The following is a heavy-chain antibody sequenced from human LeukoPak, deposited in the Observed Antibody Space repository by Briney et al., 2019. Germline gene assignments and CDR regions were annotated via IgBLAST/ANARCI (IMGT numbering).Heavy chain of an antibody. J-gene: IGHJ4*02. Sequence: PGRSLRLSCAASGFTFSSYSMNWVRQAPGKGLEWVSYISSSSSTIYYADSVKGRFTISRDNAKNSLYLQMNSLRAEDTAVYYCASGALDYAGDYWGQGTLVTVSS. CDR1: GFTFSSYS. CDR3: ASGALDYAGDY. CDR2: ISSSSSTI. D-gene: IGHD4-23*01. V-gene: IGHV3-48*04.